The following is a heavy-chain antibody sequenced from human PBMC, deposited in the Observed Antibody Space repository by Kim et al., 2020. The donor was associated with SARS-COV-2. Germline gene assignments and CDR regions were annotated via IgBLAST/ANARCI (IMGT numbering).Heavy chain of an antibody. J-gene: IGHJ2*01. Sequence: ADSVKGRFTISRENSKKTVDLQMDSLRVEDTAIYYCAREGSWRQGYWYFDVWGRGTLVTVSS. CDR3: AREGSWRQGYWYFDV. D-gene: IGHD1-26*01. V-gene: IGHV3-23*01.